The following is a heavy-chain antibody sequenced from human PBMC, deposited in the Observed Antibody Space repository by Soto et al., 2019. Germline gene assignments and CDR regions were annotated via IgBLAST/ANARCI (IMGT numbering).Heavy chain of an antibody. V-gene: IGHV3-33*01. Sequence: QVQLVESGGGVVQPGRSLRLSCAASGFIFRNHGMHWVRQAPGKGLEWVAVIWYDGTIKYYSDSVKGRFAISRDNSKNTLYLQMDSLRADDTAVSYCARTPSGSDYGMDVWGHGTTVTVSS. J-gene: IGHJ6*02. CDR2: IWYDGTIK. CDR3: ARTPSGSDYGMDV. CDR1: GFIFRNHG. D-gene: IGHD3-10*01.